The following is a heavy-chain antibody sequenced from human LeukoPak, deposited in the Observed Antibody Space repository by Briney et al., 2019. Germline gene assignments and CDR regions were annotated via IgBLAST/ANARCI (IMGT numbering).Heavy chain of an antibody. J-gene: IGHJ4*02. CDR3: AKQSPYGGRFGVDDD. V-gene: IGHV3-9*01. Sequence: SLRFSCAACGFTFSSCDMHWVRQAPGKGLEWVSGITWNSGSIDYADSVKGRFTISRDNAKNSLYLQMNDLRPEDTAVYSCAKQSPYGGRFGVDDDWGRGTLVTVSS. CDR1: GFTFSSCD. CDR2: ITWNSGSI. D-gene: IGHD1-26*01.